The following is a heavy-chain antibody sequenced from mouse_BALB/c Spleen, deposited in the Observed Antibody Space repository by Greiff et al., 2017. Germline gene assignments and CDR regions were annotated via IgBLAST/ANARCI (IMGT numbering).Heavy chain of an antibody. V-gene: IGHV3-2*02. CDR3: ARSRYRGAMDD. CDR1: GYSITSDYA. CDR2: ISYSGST. J-gene: IGHJ4*01. D-gene: IGHD2-14*01. Sequence: EVQLQESGPGLVKPSQSLSLTCTVTGYSITSDYAWNWIRQFPGNKLAWMGYISYSGSTSYNPSLKSRISITRDTSTNQFFLQLNSVTTEDTATYYCARSRYRGAMDDWGQGTSVTVSS.